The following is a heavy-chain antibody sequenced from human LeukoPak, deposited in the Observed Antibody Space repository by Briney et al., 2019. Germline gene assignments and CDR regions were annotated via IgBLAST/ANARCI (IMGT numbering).Heavy chain of an antibody. CDR2: ISAYNGNT. CDR1: GGTFSSYA. Sequence: GASVKVSCKASGGTFSSYAISWVRQAPGQGLEWMGWISAYNGNTNYAQKLQGRVTMTTDTSTSTAYMELRSLRSDDTAVYYCARSNSGYYRNPWGQGTLVTVSS. V-gene: IGHV1-18*01. J-gene: IGHJ5*02. CDR3: ARSNSGYYRNP. D-gene: IGHD3-22*01.